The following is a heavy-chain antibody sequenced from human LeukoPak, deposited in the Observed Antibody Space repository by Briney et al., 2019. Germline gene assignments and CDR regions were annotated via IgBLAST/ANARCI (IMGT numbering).Heavy chain of an antibody. CDR1: GGSFNSYA. Sequence: ASVKVSCKSTGGSFNSYAISWVRQAPGQGLEWMGGIIVMFGTTNYAQKFQGRVTITADESTSTAHMELSSLRIDDTAVYYRAREGGVPGLYYFDYWGQGTLVTVSS. V-gene: IGHV1-69*01. J-gene: IGHJ4*02. CDR2: IIVMFGTT. CDR3: AREGGVPGLYYFDY. D-gene: IGHD3-10*01.